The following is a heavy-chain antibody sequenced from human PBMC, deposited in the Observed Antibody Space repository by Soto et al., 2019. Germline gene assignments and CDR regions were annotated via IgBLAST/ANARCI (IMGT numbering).Heavy chain of an antibody. Sequence: GGSLRLSCAASGFTFSSYGMHWVRQAPGKGLEWVAVICCGGSNTYYADSVKGRFTISRDNSKNTPSLQMNSLRAEDTAVYYCTKANRYCSGANCFTFDYWGLGTLVTVSS. J-gene: IGHJ4*02. CDR1: GFTFSSYG. CDR2: ICCGGSNT. CDR3: TKANRYCSGANCFTFDY. V-gene: IGHV3-NL1*01. D-gene: IGHD2-15*01.